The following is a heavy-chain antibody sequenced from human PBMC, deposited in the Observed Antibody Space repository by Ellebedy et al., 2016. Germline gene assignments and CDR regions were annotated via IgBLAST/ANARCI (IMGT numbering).Heavy chain of an antibody. V-gene: IGHV3-23*01. CDR3: ARPNLPDYGSGISYPSDY. Sequence: GGSLRLXXAASGFSFGTYAMSWVRQAPGAGLQWVSTISASGVNTYYTDSVKGRFTISRDNSKNTLYLQMSSLRAEDTAVYYCARPNLPDYGSGISYPSDYWGQGTLVTVSS. CDR2: ISASGVNT. J-gene: IGHJ4*02. CDR1: GFSFGTYA. D-gene: IGHD3-10*01.